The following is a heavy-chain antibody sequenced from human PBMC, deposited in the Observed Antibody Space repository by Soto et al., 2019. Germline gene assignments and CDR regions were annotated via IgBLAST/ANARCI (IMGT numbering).Heavy chain of an antibody. Sequence: PSVKVSCKASGYTFTGHYMHWVRQAPGQGLEWMGWINPNSGGTNYAQKFQGRVTMTRDTSISTAYMELSRLRSDDTAVYYCARGKAARGYNWFDPWGQGTLVTVSS. CDR1: GYTFTGHY. CDR2: INPNSGGT. V-gene: IGHV1-2*02. J-gene: IGHJ5*02. CDR3: ARGKAARGYNWFDP. D-gene: IGHD6-6*01.